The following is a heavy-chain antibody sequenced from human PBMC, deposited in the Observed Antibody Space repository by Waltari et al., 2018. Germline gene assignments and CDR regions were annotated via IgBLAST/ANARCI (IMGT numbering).Heavy chain of an antibody. CDR1: GGSISSYY. CDR3: AREIFGVVIAFDY. Sequence: QVQLQESGPGLVKPSETLSLTCTVAGGSISSYYWNGLRQHAGKGLEWIGRIYTSGSTTYNPSLKSRVTMSLDTSKNQFSLKLSSVTAADTAVYYCAREIFGVVIAFDYWGQGTLVTVSS. J-gene: IGHJ4*02. V-gene: IGHV4-4*07. D-gene: IGHD3-3*01. CDR2: IYTSGST.